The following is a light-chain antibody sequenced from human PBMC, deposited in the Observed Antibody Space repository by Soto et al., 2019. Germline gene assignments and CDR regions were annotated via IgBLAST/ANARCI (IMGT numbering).Light chain of an antibody. Sequence: QTVVTQEPSFSVSPGGTVTLTCGLSSGSVSTSYYPSWYQQTPGQAPHTLIYNTNTRSSGVPDRFSGSILGNKAALTITGAQADDESDYYCVLFMGSGISVFGTGTKLTVL. J-gene: IGLJ1*01. CDR2: NTN. CDR1: SGSVSTSYY. CDR3: VLFMGSGISV. V-gene: IGLV8-61*01.